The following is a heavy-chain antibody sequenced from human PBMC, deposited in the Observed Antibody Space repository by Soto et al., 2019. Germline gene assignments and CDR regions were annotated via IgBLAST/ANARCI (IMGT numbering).Heavy chain of an antibody. D-gene: IGHD3-3*01. Sequence: PSETLSLTCAVSGGSISSGGYSWSWIRQPPGKGLEWIGYIYHSGNIYYNPSLKSRLTISVDRSKNQVSLNLTSVTAADTAVYYCARLGGYYQALNHWSQGTLVTVSS. CDR3: ARLGGYYQALNH. CDR1: GGSISSGGYS. V-gene: IGHV4-30-2*01. J-gene: IGHJ5*02. CDR2: IYHSGNI.